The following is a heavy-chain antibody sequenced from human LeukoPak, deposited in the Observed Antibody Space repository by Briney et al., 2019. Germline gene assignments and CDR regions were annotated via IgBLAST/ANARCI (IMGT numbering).Heavy chain of an antibody. CDR3: AKSNGYGLIDI. CDR2: ISGSGTNT. CDR1: GFTFRSYA. D-gene: IGHD3-10*01. V-gene: IGHV3-23*01. J-gene: IGHJ3*02. Sequence: GGSLRLSCAASGFTFRSYAMSWVRQAPGKGLEWVSSISGSGTNTDFADSVKGRFTISRDNSKNMVYLQLNSLRAEDTAVYYCAKSNGYGLIDIWGQGTMVTVSS.